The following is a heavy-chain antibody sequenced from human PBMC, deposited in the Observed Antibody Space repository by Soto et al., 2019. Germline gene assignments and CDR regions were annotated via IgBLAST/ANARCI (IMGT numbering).Heavy chain of an antibody. CDR1: GGTSGSFA. V-gene: IGHV1-69*12. D-gene: IGHD1-1*01. Sequence: QFKLVQPGVGGRKPGSSGKVSCKVLGGTSGSFAIGWLRRAPGQGFGGREGIIPIFGTANYAKKSQGRVTITADESTSTAYMELSSLRSEDTAVYYCARGTGTTPYYYYYGMDVWGQGTTVTVSS. J-gene: IGHJ6*02. CDR3: ARGTGTTPYYYYYGMDV. CDR2: IIPIFGTA.